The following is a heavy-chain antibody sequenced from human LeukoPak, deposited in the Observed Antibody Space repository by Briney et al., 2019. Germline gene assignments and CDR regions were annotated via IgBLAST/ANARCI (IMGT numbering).Heavy chain of an antibody. D-gene: IGHD5-12*01. CDR3: ARVGYSGYDWDPDYYYYYMDV. Sequence: SETLSLTCTVSSGSISSYYWSWIRQPPGKGLEWIGYIYYSGSTNYNPSLKSRVTISVDTSKNQFSLKLSSVTAADTAVYYCARVGYSGYDWDPDYYYYYMDVWGKGTTVTVSS. CDR2: IYYSGST. V-gene: IGHV4-59*01. J-gene: IGHJ6*03. CDR1: SGSISSYY.